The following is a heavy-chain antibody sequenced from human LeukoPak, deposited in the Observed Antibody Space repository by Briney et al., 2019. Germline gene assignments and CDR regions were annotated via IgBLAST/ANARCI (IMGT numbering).Heavy chain of an antibody. CDR2: IYPGDSDI. CDR3: ARQSSSVYFSDY. CDR1: GYSFTRCW. Sequence: GESLKISFKGSGYSFTRCWIAWVRQMPGKGLEWMGIIYPGDSDIRYSPTFRGQVTISVDKSISTAYLQWSSLKASDTAVYYCARQSSSVYFSDYWGQGTLVTVSS. V-gene: IGHV5-51*01. D-gene: IGHD3-9*01. J-gene: IGHJ4*02.